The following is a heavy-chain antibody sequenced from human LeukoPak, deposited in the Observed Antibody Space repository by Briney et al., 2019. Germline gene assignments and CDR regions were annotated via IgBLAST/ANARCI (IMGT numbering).Heavy chain of an antibody. CDR1: GGSISSYY. Sequence: SETLSLTCPVSGGSISSYYWSWIRQPPGKGLEWIGYIYYSGSTNYNPSLKSRVTISVDTSKNQFSLKLSSVTAADTAVYYCAREMATDYFDYWGQGTLVTVSS. D-gene: IGHD5-24*01. J-gene: IGHJ4*02. CDR2: IYYSGST. V-gene: IGHV4-59*01. CDR3: AREMATDYFDY.